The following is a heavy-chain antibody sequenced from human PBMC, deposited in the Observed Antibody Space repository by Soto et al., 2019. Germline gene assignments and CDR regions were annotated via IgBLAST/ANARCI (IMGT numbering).Heavy chain of an antibody. J-gene: IGHJ6*02. CDR2: IYYSGST. CDR1: GGSISSYY. Sequence: SETLSLTCTVSGGSISSYYWSWIRQPPGKGLEWIGYIYYSGSTNYNPSPKSRVTISVDTSKNQFSLKLNSVTAADTAVYYCARDLWGYCGADCYPLDVWGQGTTVTVSS. D-gene: IGHD2-21*02. V-gene: IGHV4-59*01. CDR3: ARDLWGYCGADCYPLDV.